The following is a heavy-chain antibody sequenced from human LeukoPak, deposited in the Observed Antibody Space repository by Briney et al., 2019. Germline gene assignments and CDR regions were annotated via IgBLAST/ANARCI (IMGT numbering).Heavy chain of an antibody. Sequence: ASVKVSCKASGYTFTNYGVTWVRQAPGQGLEWMGWISAYNGDTNYAQRLQGRVTMTTDTSATTAYMEMKSLTPDDTAVYYCARQRAVVVPGSIPRYYYYGLDVWGQGTTVTVSS. CDR2: ISAYNGDT. V-gene: IGHV1-18*01. J-gene: IGHJ6*02. D-gene: IGHD2-2*01. CDR1: GYTFTNYG. CDR3: ARQRAVVVPGSIPRYYYYGLDV.